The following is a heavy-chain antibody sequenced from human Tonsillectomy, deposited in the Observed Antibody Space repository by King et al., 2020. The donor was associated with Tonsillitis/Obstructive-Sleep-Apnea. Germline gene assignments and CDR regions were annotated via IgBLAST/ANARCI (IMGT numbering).Heavy chain of an antibody. D-gene: IGHD2-2*01. CDR2: ISWNSGSR. J-gene: IGHJ3*02. CDR3: AKDLIRAVSGTPGDAFDI. CDR1: GFTFDDYA. V-gene: IGHV3-9*01. Sequence: VQLVESGGGLVQPGRSLRLSCAASGFTFDDYAMYWVRQAPGKGLEGVSGISWNSGSRNYADSVKGRFTISRDNTKNSLYLHMSSLRDEDTALYYCAKDLIRAVSGTPGDAFDIWGQGTMVTVSS.